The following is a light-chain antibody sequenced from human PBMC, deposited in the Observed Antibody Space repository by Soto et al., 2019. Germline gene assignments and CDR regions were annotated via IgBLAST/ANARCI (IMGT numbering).Light chain of an antibody. Sequence: ESVLTQSPGTLSLSPGERATLYCRASQSVGSNYLSWYQQKPGQAPRVLIYGASSRATGIPDRFSGSGSGADFTLTISRLEPEDVAVYYCQQYTTSPFTFGPGPKVDI. CDR2: GAS. J-gene: IGKJ3*01. V-gene: IGKV3-20*01. CDR1: QSVGSNY. CDR3: QQYTTSPFT.